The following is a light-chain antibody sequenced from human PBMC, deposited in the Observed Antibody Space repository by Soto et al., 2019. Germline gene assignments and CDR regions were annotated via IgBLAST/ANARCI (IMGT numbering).Light chain of an antibody. CDR1: SSDIGAYNF. CDR2: DVN. CDR3: TSWTTSITMI. V-gene: IGLV2-14*03. J-gene: IGLJ2*01. Sequence: QSALTQPASVSGSPGQSITISCTGTSSDIGAYNFVSWYQQHPGKAPKLMLYDVNNRPSGVSNRFSGSKSGNTASLTISGLQAEDEADYYCTSWTTSITMIFGGGTKVTVL.